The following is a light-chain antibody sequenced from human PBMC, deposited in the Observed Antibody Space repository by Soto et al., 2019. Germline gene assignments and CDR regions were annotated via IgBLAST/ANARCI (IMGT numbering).Light chain of an antibody. CDR2: GAS. Sequence: EIVLTQSPGTLSASLGDSATLSCRASQSVDNNVAWYQQKPGLAPRLLIYGASRRATGIPDRFSGSGSGADFILSISRLEPEDFAVYYCQQYGSAPWTFGQGTKVDIK. V-gene: IGKV3-20*01. J-gene: IGKJ1*01. CDR1: QSVDNN. CDR3: QQYGSAPWT.